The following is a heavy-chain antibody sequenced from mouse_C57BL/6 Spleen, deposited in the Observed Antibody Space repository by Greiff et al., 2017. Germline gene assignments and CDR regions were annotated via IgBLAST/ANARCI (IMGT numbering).Heavy chain of an antibody. V-gene: IGHV1-52*01. CDR2: IDPSDSET. J-gene: IGHJ2*01. CDR1: GYTFTSYW. CDR3: ARREGDYFDY. Sequence: QVQLQQPGAELVRPGSSVKLSCKASGYTFTSYWMHWVKQRPIQGLEWIGNIDPSDSETNYNQKFKDKATLTVDKSSSTAYMQLSSLTSEDSAVYYCARREGDYFDYWGQGTTLTVSS.